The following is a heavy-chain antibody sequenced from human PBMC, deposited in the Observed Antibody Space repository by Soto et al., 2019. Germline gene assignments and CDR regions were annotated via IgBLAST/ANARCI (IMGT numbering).Heavy chain of an antibody. J-gene: IGHJ5*02. V-gene: IGHV1-69*13. CDR2: IIPIFGTA. Sequence: SVKVSCKASGGTFSSYAISWVRQAPGQGLEWMGGIIPIFGTANYAQKFQGRVTITADESTSTAYMELSSLRSEDTAVYYCARGGFRGYSYFNWFDPWGQGTLVTVSS. CDR3: ARGGFRGYSYFNWFDP. D-gene: IGHD5-18*01. CDR1: GGTFSSYA.